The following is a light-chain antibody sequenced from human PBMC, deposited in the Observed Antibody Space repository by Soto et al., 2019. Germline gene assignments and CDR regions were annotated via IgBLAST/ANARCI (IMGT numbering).Light chain of an antibody. Sequence: EIVLTQSPGNLSLSPGERATLSCMASQSVSSTHLAWYQQKPGQAPRLLIYGASSRATGIPDRFSGSGSGTDFTLTISNLQPEDFVTYYCQQYNSYATFGQGTKVDIK. J-gene: IGKJ1*01. V-gene: IGKV3-20*01. CDR2: GAS. CDR1: QSVSSTH. CDR3: QQYNSYAT.